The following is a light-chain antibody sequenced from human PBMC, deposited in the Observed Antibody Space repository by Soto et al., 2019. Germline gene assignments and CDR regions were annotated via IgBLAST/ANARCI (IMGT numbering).Light chain of an antibody. CDR3: SSYTSSSTV. V-gene: IGLV2-14*01. Sequence: QSARTQPASVSGSPGQSITISCTGTSSDVGGYNYVSWYQQHPGKAPKLMIYEVSNRPSGVSNRFSGSKSGNTASLTISGPQAEDEAYYYCSSYTSSSTVFGGATQLTVL. J-gene: IGLJ7*01. CDR1: SSDVGGYNY. CDR2: EVS.